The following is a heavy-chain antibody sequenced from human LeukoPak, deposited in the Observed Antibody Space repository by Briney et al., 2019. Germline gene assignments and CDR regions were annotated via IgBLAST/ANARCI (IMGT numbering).Heavy chain of an antibody. Sequence: GGSLRLSCAASGFTFSSYWMSWVRHAPGKGLVWVSRINSDGRSTNYADSVKGRFTISRDNAKNTLYLQMNSLRAEDTAVYYCARELVTTVVNYDAFDIWGQGTMVTVSS. CDR2: INSDGRST. CDR1: GFTFSSYW. V-gene: IGHV3-74*01. J-gene: IGHJ3*02. D-gene: IGHD4-23*01. CDR3: ARELVTTVVNYDAFDI.